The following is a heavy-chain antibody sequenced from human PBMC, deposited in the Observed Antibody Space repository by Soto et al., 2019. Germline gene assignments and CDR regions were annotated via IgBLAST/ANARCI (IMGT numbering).Heavy chain of an antibody. CDR3: AKDFGSYSPIDGYYYGMDV. D-gene: IGHD1-26*01. Sequence: GGSLRLSCAASGFTFSSYGMHWVRQAPGKGLEWVAVISYDGSNKYYADSVKGRFTISRDNSKNTLYLQMNSLRAEDTAVYYCAKDFGSYSPIDGYYYGMDVWGQGTTVTVSS. V-gene: IGHV3-30*18. J-gene: IGHJ6*02. CDR2: ISYDGSNK. CDR1: GFTFSSYG.